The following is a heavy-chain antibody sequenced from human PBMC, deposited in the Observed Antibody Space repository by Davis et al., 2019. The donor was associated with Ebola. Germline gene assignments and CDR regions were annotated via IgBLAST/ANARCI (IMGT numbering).Heavy chain of an antibody. Sequence: GESLKISCVASGFTFSRYDMNWVRQAPGKGLEWVSYISSGRTTLKYADSVKGRFTISRDNAKNTLYLQMNSLRDEDTAVYYCVRDPALVVTGGGWFFGLWGRGTLVTVSS. D-gene: IGHD2-21*02. CDR1: GFTFSRYD. CDR2: ISSGRTTL. CDR3: VRDPALVVTGGGWFFGL. V-gene: IGHV3-48*02. J-gene: IGHJ2*01.